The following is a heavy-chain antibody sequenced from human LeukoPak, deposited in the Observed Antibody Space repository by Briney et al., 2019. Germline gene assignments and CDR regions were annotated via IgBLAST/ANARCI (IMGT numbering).Heavy chain of an antibody. CDR1: GFTFDDYA. V-gene: IGHV3-9*01. Sequence: GGCLRLSCAASGFTFDDYAMHWVRQAPGKGLEWVSGISWNSGSIGYADSVKGRFTISRDNAKNSLYLQMNSLRAEDTALYYCAKDIGGWLAFDYWGQGTLVTVSS. CDR2: ISWNSGSI. CDR3: AKDIGGWLAFDY. J-gene: IGHJ4*02. D-gene: IGHD6-19*01.